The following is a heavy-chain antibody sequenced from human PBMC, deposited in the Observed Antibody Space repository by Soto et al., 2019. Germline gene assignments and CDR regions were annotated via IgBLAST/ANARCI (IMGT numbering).Heavy chain of an antibody. D-gene: IGHD6-13*01. J-gene: IGHJ6*02. Sequence: PVESLKISCKGSGYSFTSYWISWVRQMPGKGLEWMVRIDPSDSYTNYSPSFQGHVTISAEKSISTAYLQWSSLKASDTAMYDCARLTTSPQQLVLFAYHCGMDFCGQRPTVTVSS. CDR2: IDPSDSYT. CDR1: GYSFTSYW. CDR3: ARLTTSPQQLVLFAYHCGMDF. V-gene: IGHV5-10-1*01.